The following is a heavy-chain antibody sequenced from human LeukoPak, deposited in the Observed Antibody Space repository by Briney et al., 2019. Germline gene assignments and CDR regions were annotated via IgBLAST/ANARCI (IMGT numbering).Heavy chain of an antibody. J-gene: IGHJ6*03. CDR3: ARGYDFWSGYYPLSYMDV. D-gene: IGHD3-3*01. CDR2: INHSGST. Sequence: SDTLSLTCAVYGGSFSGYYWSWIRQPPGKGLEWIGEINHSGSTNYNPSLKSRVTISVDTSKNQFSLKLSSVTAADTAVYYCARGYDFWSGYYPLSYMDVWGKGTTVTVSS. CDR1: GGSFSGYY. V-gene: IGHV4-34*01.